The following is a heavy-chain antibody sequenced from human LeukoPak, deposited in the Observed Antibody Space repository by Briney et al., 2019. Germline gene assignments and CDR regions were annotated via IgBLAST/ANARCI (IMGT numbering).Heavy chain of an antibody. CDR3: ARDFEPYSGSYYGAFDI. CDR2: IYYSGST. D-gene: IGHD1-26*01. Sequence: SETLSLTCIVSGGSISSYYWSWIRQPPGKGLEWIGYIYYSGSTNYNPSLKSRVTISVDTSKNQFSLKLSSVTAADTAVYYCARDFEPYSGSYYGAFDIWGQGTMVTVSS. J-gene: IGHJ3*02. V-gene: IGHV4-59*01. CDR1: GGSISSYY.